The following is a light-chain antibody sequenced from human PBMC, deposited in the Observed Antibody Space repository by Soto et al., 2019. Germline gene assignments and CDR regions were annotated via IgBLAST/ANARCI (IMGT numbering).Light chain of an antibody. CDR1: QSVRNY. Sequence: EIVLTQSPATLSLSPGEGATLSCRASQSVRNYLAWYQQKPGQAPRLLIYDAFKRATGIPARFSGSGSGTDFTLTISRLEPEDFAVYYCQQRTTWLTFGGGTKVEIK. J-gene: IGKJ4*01. CDR3: QQRTTWLT. V-gene: IGKV3-11*01. CDR2: DAF.